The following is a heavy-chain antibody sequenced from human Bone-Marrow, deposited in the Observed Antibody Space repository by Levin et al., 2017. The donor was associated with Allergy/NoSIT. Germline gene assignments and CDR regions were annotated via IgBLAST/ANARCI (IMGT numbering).Heavy chain of an antibody. J-gene: IGHJ4*02. CDR2: ISGSGSST. Sequence: GVLKISCAASGFTFNSSALSWVRQAPGKGLEWVSAISGSGSSTYYADSVKGRFTISRDNSKTTLYLQMNSLRAEDTAVYYCAKGAGWVAGAVALIWGQGTLVTVSS. V-gene: IGHV3-23*01. D-gene: IGHD6-19*01. CDR3: AKGAGWVAGAVALI. CDR1: GFTFNSSA.